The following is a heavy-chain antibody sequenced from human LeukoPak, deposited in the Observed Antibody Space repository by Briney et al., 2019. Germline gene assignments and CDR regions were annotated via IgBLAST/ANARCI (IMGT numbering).Heavy chain of an antibody. Sequence: SETLSLTCTVSGGSISSSSYYWGWIRQPPGKGLEWIGSIYYSGSTYYNPSLKSRVTISVDTSKNQFSLNLSSVTAADTAVYYCARSLNYYHSSGYYAQDAFDIWGQGTMVTVSS. CDR1: GGSISSSSYY. CDR3: ARSLNYYHSSGYYAQDAFDI. V-gene: IGHV4-39*07. J-gene: IGHJ3*02. CDR2: IYYSGST. D-gene: IGHD3-22*01.